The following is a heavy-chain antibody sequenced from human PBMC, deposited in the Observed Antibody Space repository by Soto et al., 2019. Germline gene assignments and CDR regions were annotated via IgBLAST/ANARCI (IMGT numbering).Heavy chain of an antibody. CDR1: GGTFSSYA. J-gene: IGHJ6*02. CDR2: IIPIFGTA. V-gene: IGHV1-69*06. Sequence: SVKVSCKASGGTFSSYAISWVRQAPGQGLEWMGGIIPIFGTANYAQKFQGRVTITADKSTSTAYMELSSLRSEDTAVYYCARSPSYYYYGMDVWGQGTTVTGSS. CDR3: ARSPSYYYYGMDV.